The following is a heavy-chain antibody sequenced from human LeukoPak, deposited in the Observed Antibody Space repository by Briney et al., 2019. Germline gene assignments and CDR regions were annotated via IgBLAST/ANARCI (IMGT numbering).Heavy chain of an antibody. Sequence: VASVKVSCKASGYTFTSYGISWVRQAPGQGLEWMGWISAYNGNTNYAQKLQGRVTMTTDTSTSTAYMELRSLRSDDTAVYYCARDLPLVVPAAMGAPEGFDYWGQGTLVTVSS. J-gene: IGHJ4*02. CDR2: ISAYNGNT. D-gene: IGHD2-2*01. CDR1: GYTFTSYG. V-gene: IGHV1-18*01. CDR3: ARDLPLVVPAAMGAPEGFDY.